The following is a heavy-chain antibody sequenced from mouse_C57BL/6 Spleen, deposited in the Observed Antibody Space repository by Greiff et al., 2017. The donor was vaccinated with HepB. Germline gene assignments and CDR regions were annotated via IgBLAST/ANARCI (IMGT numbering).Heavy chain of an antibody. CDR2: ISSGSSTN. V-gene: IGHV5-17*01. D-gene: IGHD2-3*01. CDR3: AREGVYDGYYVGYYFDY. Sequence: EVKVVESGGGLVKPGGSLKLSCAASGFTFSDYGMHWVRQAPEKGLEWVAYISSGSSTNYYADTVKGRFTSSRDNAKNTLFLQMTSLRSEDTAMYYCAREGVYDGYYVGYYFDYWGQGTTFTVSS. J-gene: IGHJ2*01. CDR1: GFTFSDYG.